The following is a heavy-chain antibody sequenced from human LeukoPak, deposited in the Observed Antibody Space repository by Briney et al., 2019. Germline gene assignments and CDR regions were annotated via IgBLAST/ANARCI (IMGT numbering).Heavy chain of an antibody. Sequence: GGSLRLSCAASGFTFSSYGMHWVRQAPGKGLEWVAVIWYDGSNKYYADSVKGRFTISRDNSKNTLYLQMNSLGAEDTAVYYCAKEKDYMDVWGKGTTVTVSS. J-gene: IGHJ6*03. CDR3: AKEKDYMDV. CDR1: GFTFSSYG. V-gene: IGHV3-33*06. CDR2: IWYDGSNK.